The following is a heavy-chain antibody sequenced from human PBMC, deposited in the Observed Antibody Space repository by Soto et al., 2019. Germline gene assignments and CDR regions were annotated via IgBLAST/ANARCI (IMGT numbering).Heavy chain of an antibody. CDR3: ARDDMDSGYDYYYYGMDV. D-gene: IGHD5-12*01. J-gene: IGHJ6*02. V-gene: IGHV1-69*13. CDR2: IIPIFGTA. CDR1: GGTFSSYA. Sequence: SVKVSCKASGGTFSSYAISWVRQAPGQGLEWMGGIIPIFGTANYAQKFQGRVTITADESTSTAYMELSSLRSEDTAVYYCARDDMDSGYDYYYYGMDVWGQGTKVTVSS.